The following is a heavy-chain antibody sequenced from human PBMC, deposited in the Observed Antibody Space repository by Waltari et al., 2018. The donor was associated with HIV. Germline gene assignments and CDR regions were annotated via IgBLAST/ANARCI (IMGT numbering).Heavy chain of an antibody. D-gene: IGHD3-16*02. CDR3: ARIRTDYDYVWGSYRYDTAMVVFDY. V-gene: IGHV2-70*15. CDR2: IDWDDDK. J-gene: IGHJ4*02. Sequence: QVTLRESGPALVKPTQTLTLTCTFSGFSLSTSGMCVSWIRQPPGKALEWLARIDWDDDKYYSTSLKTSLTISKDTSKNQVVLTMTNMDPVDTATYYCARIRTDYDYVWGSYRYDTAMVVFDYWGQGTLVTVSS. CDR1: GFSLSTSGMC.